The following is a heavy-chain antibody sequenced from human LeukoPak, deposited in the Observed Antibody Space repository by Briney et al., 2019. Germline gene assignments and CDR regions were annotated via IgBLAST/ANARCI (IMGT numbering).Heavy chain of an antibody. D-gene: IGHD7-27*01. J-gene: IGHJ4*02. CDR2: IDPNSGGT. CDR3: ARTPRRTGYYFDY. CDR1: GYTFTGYY. V-gene: IGHV1-2*02. Sequence: ASVKVSCKVSGYTFTGYYMHWVRQAPGQGLEWMGWIDPNSGGTNYAQKFQGRVTMTRDTSISTAYMELSRLRSDDTAVYYCARTPRRTGYYFDYWGQGTLVTVSS.